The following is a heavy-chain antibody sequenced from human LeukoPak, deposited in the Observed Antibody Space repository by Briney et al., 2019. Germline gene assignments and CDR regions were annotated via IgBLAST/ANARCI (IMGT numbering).Heavy chain of an antibody. CDR2: INTYNGNT. CDR3: ARGGGSGYPEDYYYYMDV. J-gene: IGHJ6*03. V-gene: IGHV1-18*01. CDR1: GYTFTNYV. D-gene: IGHD6-19*01. Sequence: ASVKVSCKASGYTFTNYVINWVRQAPGQGLEWMGWINTYNGNTKYPQNLQGRVTMTTDTSTSTAYMELRSLRSDDTAVYYCARGGGSGYPEDYYYYMDVWGKGTTVTVSS.